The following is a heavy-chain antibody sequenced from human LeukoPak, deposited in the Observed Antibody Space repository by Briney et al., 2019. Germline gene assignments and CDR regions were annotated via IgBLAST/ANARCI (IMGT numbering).Heavy chain of an antibody. J-gene: IGHJ4*02. CDR2: INPNSGGT. D-gene: IGHD3-22*01. CDR3: ARDIPDTSGYYFGY. V-gene: IGHV1-2*02. Sequence: ASVKVSCKASGYTFTGYYMHWVRQAPGQGLEWMGWINPNSGGTNYAQKFQGRVTMTRDTSISTAYMELSRLRSDDTAVYYCARDIPDTSGYYFGYWGRGTLVTVSS. CDR1: GYTFTGYY.